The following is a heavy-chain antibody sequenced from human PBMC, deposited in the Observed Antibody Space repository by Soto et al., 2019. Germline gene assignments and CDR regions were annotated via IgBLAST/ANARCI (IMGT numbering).Heavy chain of an antibody. CDR1: GGSFSGYI. V-gene: IGHV4-34*01. Sequence: SETLSLTCAVSGGSFSGYIWTWIRQTPGKGLQWIGQINHSGSSIYNPSLKNRVTISTMSNNKFSLELSSVTAADTAVYYCTRGLFSGSSYSGSWYYFDSWGQGTMVTVYS. J-gene: IGHJ4*02. CDR2: INHSGSS. CDR3: TRGLFSGSSYSGSWYYFDS. D-gene: IGHD1-26*01.